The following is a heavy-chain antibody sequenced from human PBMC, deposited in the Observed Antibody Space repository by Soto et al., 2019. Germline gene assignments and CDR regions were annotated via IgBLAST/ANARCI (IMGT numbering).Heavy chain of an antibody. J-gene: IGHJ4*02. Sequence: EVHLLESGGGLVQPGGSLRLSCAASGFTFSSHVMSWVRQAPGKGLEWVSGISTGGGSTDYADSVKGRFTISRDNSKNTLHLQMKSLRAEHTAVYYCARSREITASAGIFDYWGQGTLVTVSS. CDR2: ISTGGGST. CDR3: ARSREITASAGIFDY. D-gene: IGHD1-1*01. CDR1: GFTFSSHV. V-gene: IGHV3-23*01.